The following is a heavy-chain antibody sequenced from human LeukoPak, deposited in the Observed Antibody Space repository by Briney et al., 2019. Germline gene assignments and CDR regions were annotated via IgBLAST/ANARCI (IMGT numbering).Heavy chain of an antibody. J-gene: IGHJ4*02. CDR1: GFTFSSYW. CDR3: ASSGYYYFLDY. CDR2: INSDGSST. V-gene: IGHV3-74*01. Sequence: GGSLRLSCAASGFTFSSYWMHWVRQAPGKGLVWVSRINSDGSSTSYADSVKGRFTISRDNAKNTLYLQMNSLRAEDTAVYYCASSGYYYFLDYWGQGTPVTVSS. D-gene: IGHD3-22*01.